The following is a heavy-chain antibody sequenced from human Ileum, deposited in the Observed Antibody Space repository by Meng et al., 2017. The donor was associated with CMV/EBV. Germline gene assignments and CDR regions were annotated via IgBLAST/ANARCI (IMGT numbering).Heavy chain of an antibody. CDR1: GGSFSGYY. J-gene: IGHJ4*02. V-gene: IGHV4-34*01. Sequence: QVQLTELGAGLLKPSATLSLTCAVYGGSFSGYYWSWIRQVPGKGLEWIGEFNHYGSTNYNPSLKSRVTISVDTSKNQFSLNLSSVTAADTAVYYCASGKSNLEYWGQGTLVTVSS. CDR3: ASGKSNLEY. CDR2: FNHYGST. D-gene: IGHD4-11*01.